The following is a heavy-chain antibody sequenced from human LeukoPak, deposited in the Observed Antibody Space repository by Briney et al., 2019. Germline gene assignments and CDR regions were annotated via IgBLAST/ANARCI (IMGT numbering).Heavy chain of an antibody. CDR1: GGSIDITNY. CDR3: TRENRPFCPFAH. V-gene: IGHV4-4*02. D-gene: IGHD2/OR15-2a*01. CDR2: ISHGGTT. J-gene: IGHJ4*02. Sequence: TSETLPLTCGVSGGSIDITNYWSWVRQAPGKGLEWIGEISHGGTTNYNPSLRSRVAMSLDRANNQFSLSLTSVTAADTAVYYCTRENRPFCPFAHWGQGVLVTVSS.